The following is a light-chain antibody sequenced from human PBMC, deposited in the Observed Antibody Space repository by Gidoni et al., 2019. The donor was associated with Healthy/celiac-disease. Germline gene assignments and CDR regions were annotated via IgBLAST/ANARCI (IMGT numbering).Light chain of an antibody. CDR1: QSISSY. J-gene: IGKJ2*01. CDR3: QQSYSTPHT. CDR2: DAS. Sequence: DTQITQSLSSLSASVGDRVTITCRVSQSISSYLPWYQQKPGKAPRLLIYDASSLQSGVPSRFSGSGSGTDFTLTISSLQPEDFAAYYCQQSYSTPHTFGQGTKLEIK. V-gene: IGKV1-39*01.